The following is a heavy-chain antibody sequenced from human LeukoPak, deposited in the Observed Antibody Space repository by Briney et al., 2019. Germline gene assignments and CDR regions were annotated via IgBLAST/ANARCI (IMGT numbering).Heavy chain of an antibody. J-gene: IGHJ4*02. D-gene: IGHD3-22*01. CDR3: ARYYYDSSGYIDY. Sequence: ASVKVSCKASVYTFTGYYMHWVRQAPGQGLEWMGWINPNSGGTNYAQKFQGRVTMTRDTSISTAYMELSRLRSDDTAVYYCARYYYDSSGYIDYWGQGTLVTVSS. CDR1: VYTFTGYY. CDR2: INPNSGGT. V-gene: IGHV1-2*02.